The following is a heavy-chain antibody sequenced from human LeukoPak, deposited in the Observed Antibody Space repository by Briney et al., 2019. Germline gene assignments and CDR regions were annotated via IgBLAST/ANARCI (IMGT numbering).Heavy chain of an antibody. CDR1: GYTFTSYY. D-gene: IGHD3-3*01. CDR2: IIPSDGYT. J-gene: IGHJ4*02. Sequence: ASVKVSCKASGYTFTSYYMHWVRQAPGPGLEWMGTIIPSDGYTSYAQRFQDRVTMTRDISSSTVYMELSSPRSEDTAVYYCARAGSRLFGVLIPLSFDYWGQGTQVTVSS. V-gene: IGHV1-46*01. CDR3: ARAGSRLFGVLIPLSFDY.